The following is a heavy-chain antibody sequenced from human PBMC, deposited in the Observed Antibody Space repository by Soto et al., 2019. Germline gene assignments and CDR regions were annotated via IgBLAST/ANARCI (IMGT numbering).Heavy chain of an antibody. CDR1: GGSISSYY. Sequence: SETLSLTCTVSGGSISSYYWSWIRQPPGKGLEWIGYIYYSGSTYYNPSLKSRVTISVDTSKNQFSLKLSSVTAADTAVYYCARDSSITIFGVVIRIFDYWGQGTLVTVSS. V-gene: IGHV4-59*06. CDR2: IYYSGST. J-gene: IGHJ4*02. CDR3: ARDSSITIFGVVIRIFDY. D-gene: IGHD3-3*01.